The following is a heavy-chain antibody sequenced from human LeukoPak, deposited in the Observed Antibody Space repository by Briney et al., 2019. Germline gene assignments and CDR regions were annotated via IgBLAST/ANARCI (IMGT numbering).Heavy chain of an antibody. CDR1: GFTFNAYS. D-gene: IGHD1-7*01. Sequence: GGSLRLSCAASGFTFNAYSMGWVRRAPGKGLEWVSIISRASESIFYADSVKGRFTISRDNAKNSLYLQMNGLRAEDAAAYYCMRGATDTTRWFDPWGQGTLVTVSS. CDR2: ISRASESI. V-gene: IGHV3-21*01. J-gene: IGHJ5*02. CDR3: MRGATDTTRWFDP.